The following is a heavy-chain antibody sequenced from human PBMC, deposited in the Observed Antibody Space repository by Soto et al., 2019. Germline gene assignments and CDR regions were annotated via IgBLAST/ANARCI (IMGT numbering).Heavy chain of an antibody. CDR2: IYTSENA. CDR3: ATISYVGGTDY. V-gene: IGHV4-4*07. D-gene: IGHD5-18*01. Sequence: PSETLSLTCTVSGGSISSYYWSWIRQPGGKGLEWIGRIYTSENAHYNPSLKSRVTMSLDTSKNHFSLNLSSVTAADTAVYYCATISYVGGTDYWGLGTLVTVSS. CDR1: GGSISSYY. J-gene: IGHJ4*02.